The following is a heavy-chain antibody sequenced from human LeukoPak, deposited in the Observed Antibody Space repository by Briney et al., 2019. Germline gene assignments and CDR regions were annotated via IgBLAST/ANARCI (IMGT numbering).Heavy chain of an antibody. Sequence: ASVKVSCKASGYTFTSYGISWVRQAPGQGLEWMGWISAYNGNTNYAQKLQGRVTMTTDTSTSTAYMELRSLRSDDTAVYYCARETYYDSSGYYSNNWFDPWGQGTLVTVSS. V-gene: IGHV1-18*01. D-gene: IGHD3-22*01. CDR3: ARETYYDSSGYYSNNWFDP. J-gene: IGHJ5*02. CDR2: ISAYNGNT. CDR1: GYTFTSYG.